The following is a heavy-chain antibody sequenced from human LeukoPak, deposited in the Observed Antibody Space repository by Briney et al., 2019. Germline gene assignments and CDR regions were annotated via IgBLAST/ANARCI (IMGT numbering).Heavy chain of an antibody. CDR2: ISYDGSNK. CDR3: AKSAAGTGSYYFDY. J-gene: IGHJ4*02. Sequence: PGGSLRLSCAASGFTFSSYGMHWVRQAPGKGLVWVAFISYDGSNKYYADSVKGRFTISRDNSKNTLYLQMNSLRAEDTAVYYCAKSAAGTGSYYFDYWGQGTLVTVSS. CDR1: GFTFSSYG. D-gene: IGHD6-13*01. V-gene: IGHV3-30*18.